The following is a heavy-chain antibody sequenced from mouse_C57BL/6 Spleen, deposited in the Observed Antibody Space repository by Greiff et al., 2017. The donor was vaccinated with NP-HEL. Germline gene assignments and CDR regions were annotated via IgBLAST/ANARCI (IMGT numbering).Heavy chain of an antibody. CDR3: ARGIFDY. Sequence: VQLQQPGAELVMPGASVKLSCKASGYTFTSYLMHWVKQRPGQGLEWIGEIDPSDSYTNYNQKFKGKSTLTVDKSSSTAYMQLSSLTSEDSAVYYCARGIFDYWGQGTTLTVSS. CDR2: IDPSDSYT. V-gene: IGHV1-69*01. CDR1: GYTFTSYL. J-gene: IGHJ2*01.